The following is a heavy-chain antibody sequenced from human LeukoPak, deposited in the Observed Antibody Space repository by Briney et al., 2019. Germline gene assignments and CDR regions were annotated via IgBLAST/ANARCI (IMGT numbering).Heavy chain of an antibody. J-gene: IGHJ4*02. CDR3: AQHSYGDF. CDR2: ISRTSGHI. D-gene: IGHD5-18*01. Sequence: GGSLRLSCAASGFTFSSYSMNWVRQAPGKGLEWVSSISRTSGHIYYADSLKGRFAISRDNSKNTLYLQMSSLRAEDTALYYCAQHSYGDFWGQGTLVTVSS. CDR1: GFTFSSYS. V-gene: IGHV3-21*01.